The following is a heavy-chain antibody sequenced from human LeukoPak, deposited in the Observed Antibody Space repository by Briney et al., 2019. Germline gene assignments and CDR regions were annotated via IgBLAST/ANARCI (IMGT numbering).Heavy chain of an antibody. CDR2: LSGSGYNT. J-gene: IGHJ4*02. V-gene: IGHV3-23*01. CDR3: AKDPYGTRYFDH. D-gene: IGHD2-2*01. Sequence: GGSLRLPCAASGFTFSSHALSWVRQAPGKGLEWVSSLSGSGYNTYYADSVRGRFTISRDNSKNTVYLQMNSLRAEDTAVYYCAKDPYGTRYFDHWGQGTLVTVSS. CDR1: GFTFSSHA.